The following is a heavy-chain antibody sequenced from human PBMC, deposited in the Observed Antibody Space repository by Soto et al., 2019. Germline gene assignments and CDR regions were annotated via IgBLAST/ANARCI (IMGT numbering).Heavy chain of an antibody. V-gene: IGHV4-39*01. CDR1: GGSISSSSYY. CDR2: IYYSGST. Sequence: SETLSLTCTVSGGSISSSSYYWGWIRQPPGKGLEWIGSIYYSGSTYYNPSLKSRVTISVDTSKNQFSLKLSSVTAADTAVYYCARLSLPYYYDSSGLDYWGQGTLVTVSS. J-gene: IGHJ4*02. D-gene: IGHD3-22*01. CDR3: ARLSLPYYYDSSGLDY.